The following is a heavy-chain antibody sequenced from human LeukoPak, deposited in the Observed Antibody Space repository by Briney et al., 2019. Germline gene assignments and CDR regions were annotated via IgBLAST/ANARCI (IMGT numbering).Heavy chain of an antibody. CDR1: GFTVSSNY. V-gene: IGHV3-53*01. D-gene: IGHD5-18*01. CDR3: ARDLVKDTASSRVDYYYYYGMDV. CDR2: IYSGGST. Sequence: GGSLRLSCAASGFTVSSNYMSWVRQAPGKGLEWVSVIYSGGSTYYADSVKGRFTISRDNSKNTLYLQMNSLRAEDTAVYYCARDLVKDTASSRVDYYYYYGMDVWGQGTTVTVSS. J-gene: IGHJ6*02.